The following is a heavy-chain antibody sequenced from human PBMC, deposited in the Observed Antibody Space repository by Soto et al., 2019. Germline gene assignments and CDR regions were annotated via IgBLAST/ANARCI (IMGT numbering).Heavy chain of an antibody. CDR3: ARDSYASSSGYYSPYYFDY. CDR2: IIPIFGTA. J-gene: IGHJ4*02. V-gene: IGHV1-69*13. D-gene: IGHD3-22*01. CDR1: GGTFSSYA. Sequence: ASVKVSCKASGGTFSSYAISWVRQAPGQGLEWMGGIIPIFGTANYAQKFQGRVTITADESTSTAYMELSSLRSEDTAVYYCARDSYASSSGYYSPYYFDYWGQGALVTVSS.